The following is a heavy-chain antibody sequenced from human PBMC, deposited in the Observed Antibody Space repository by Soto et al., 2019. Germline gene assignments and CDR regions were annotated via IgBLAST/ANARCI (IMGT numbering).Heavy chain of an antibody. D-gene: IGHD2-2*01. V-gene: IGHV4-34*01. CDR1: GGSCSGYY. J-gene: IGHJ4*02. CDR2: INHSGST. CDR3: ALYCSSTSCYGRGDY. Sequence: PSETLSLTCAVYGGSCSGYYWSWIRQPPGKGLEWIGEINHSGSTNYNPSLKSRVTISVDTSKNQFSLKLSSVTAADTAVYYCALYCSSTSCYGRGDYWGQGTLVTVSS.